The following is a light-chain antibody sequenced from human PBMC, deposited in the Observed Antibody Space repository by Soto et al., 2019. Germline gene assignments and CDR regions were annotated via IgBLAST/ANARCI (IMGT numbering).Light chain of an antibody. J-gene: IGKJ1*01. CDR1: QSVSSD. CDR3: QQYNNWPRT. CDR2: GAS. Sequence: EIVMAQSPATLSVSPGESDTLSCRASQSVSSDLAWYHQKPGQAPRLLIYGASTRATGIPARFSGSGSGTEFTLTINSLQSEDFAVYYCQQYNNWPRTFGQGTKVDIK. V-gene: IGKV3-15*01.